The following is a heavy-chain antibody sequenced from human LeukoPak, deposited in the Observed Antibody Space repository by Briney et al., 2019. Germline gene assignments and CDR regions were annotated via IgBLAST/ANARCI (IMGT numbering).Heavy chain of an antibody. D-gene: IGHD3-3*01. CDR2: ISSSGSTI. V-gene: IGHV3-11*01. Sequence: KSGGSLRLSCAASGFTFSDYYMSWIRQAPGKGREWVSYISSSGSTIYYADSVKGRFTISRDNAKNSLYLQMNSLRAEDTAVYYCARVWSGLPGRYMDVWGKGTTVTVSS. CDR1: GFTFSDYY. CDR3: ARVWSGLPGRYMDV. J-gene: IGHJ6*03.